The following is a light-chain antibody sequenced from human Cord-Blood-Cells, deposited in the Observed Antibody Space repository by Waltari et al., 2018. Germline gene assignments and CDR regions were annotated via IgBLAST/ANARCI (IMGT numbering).Light chain of an antibody. V-gene: IGLV2-14*01. CDR1: SSDVGGYNY. Sequence: QSALTQPASVSGSPGLSITISCTGTSSDVGGYNYVSWYQQHPDKAPKLMIYDVSKRPSGVSNRFSGSKSGNTASLTISGLQAEDEADYYCSSYTSSSTFVFGTGTKVTVL. J-gene: IGLJ1*01. CDR3: SSYTSSSTFV. CDR2: DVS.